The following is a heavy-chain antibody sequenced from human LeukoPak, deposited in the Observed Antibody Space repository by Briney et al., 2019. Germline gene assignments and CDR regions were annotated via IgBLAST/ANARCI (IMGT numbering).Heavy chain of an antibody. Sequence: PGGSLRLSCAASGFTFSSYWMSWVRQAPGKGLESVANIKQDGSEKYYVDSVKGRFTISRDNAKNSLYLQMNSLRAEDTAVYYCARGLTRDYYYYMDVWGKGTTVTVSS. CDR2: IKQDGSEK. CDR3: ARGLTRDYYYYMDV. CDR1: GFTFSSYW. J-gene: IGHJ6*03. V-gene: IGHV3-7*01. D-gene: IGHD2-21*01.